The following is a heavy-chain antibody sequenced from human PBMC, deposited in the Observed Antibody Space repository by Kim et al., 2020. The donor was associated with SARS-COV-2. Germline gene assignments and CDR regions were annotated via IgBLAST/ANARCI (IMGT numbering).Heavy chain of an antibody. CDR3: VLGRWLQFDYYYGMDV. D-gene: IGHD5-12*01. J-gene: IGHJ6*02. CDR2: IIPIFGTA. CDR1: GGTFSSYA. Sequence: SVKVSCKASGGTFSSYAISWVRQAPGQGFEWMGGIIPIFGTANYAQKFQGRVTITADESTSTAYMELSSLRSEDTAVYYCVLGRWLQFDYYYGMDVWGQGTTVTVSS. V-gene: IGHV1-69*13.